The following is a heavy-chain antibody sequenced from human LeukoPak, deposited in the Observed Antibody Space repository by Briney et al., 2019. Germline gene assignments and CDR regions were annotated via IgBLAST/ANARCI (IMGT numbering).Heavy chain of an antibody. CDR2: IYSGGAT. Sequence: PGGSLRLSCAASGITVSTNYMSWVRQAPGKGLEWVSIIYSGGATFYADSVKGRFTISRDNSRNTLYLQMNSLRAEDTAVYYCPRITAYDDSWGQGTLVTVSS. CDR3: PRITAYDDS. V-gene: IGHV3-53*01. D-gene: IGHD1-20*01. J-gene: IGHJ5*01. CDR1: GITVSTNY.